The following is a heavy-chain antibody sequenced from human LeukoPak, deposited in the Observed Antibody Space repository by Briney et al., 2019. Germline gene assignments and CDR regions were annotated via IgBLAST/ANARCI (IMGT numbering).Heavy chain of an antibody. J-gene: IGHJ4*02. CDR3: ARGIAAAGTEFDY. Sequence: GGSLRLSCASSRFTFGIFWMSWVRQAPGKGLEWVANIKQVGSEKYHVDSVKGRLTISRDNAKNTLYLQMNSLRAEDTAVYYCARGIAAAGTEFDYWGQGTLVTVSS. CDR1: RFTFGIFW. CDR2: IKQVGSEK. D-gene: IGHD6-13*01. V-gene: IGHV3-7*01.